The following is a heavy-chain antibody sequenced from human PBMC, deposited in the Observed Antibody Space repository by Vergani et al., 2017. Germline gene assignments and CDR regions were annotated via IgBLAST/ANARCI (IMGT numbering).Heavy chain of an antibody. J-gene: IGHJ3*02. V-gene: IGHV1-69*01. CDR2: IIPIFGTA. Sequence: QVQLVQSGAEVKKPGSSVKVSCKASGGTFSSYAISWVRQAPGQGLEWMGGIIPIFGTANYAQKFQGRVTITADESTSTAYMELSSPRSEDTAVYYCARDSSPYYYDSSGYFSGGGCAFDIWGQGTMVTVSS. CDR3: ARDSSPYYYDSSGYFSGGGCAFDI. CDR1: GGTFSSYA. D-gene: IGHD3-22*01.